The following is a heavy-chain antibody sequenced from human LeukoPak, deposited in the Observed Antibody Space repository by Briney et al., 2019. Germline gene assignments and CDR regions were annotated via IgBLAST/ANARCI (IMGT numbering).Heavy chain of an antibody. J-gene: IGHJ6*02. CDR2: IYPGDSDT. CDR3: ARLVDFWGALASTYYGMDV. D-gene: IGHD3-3*01. Sequence: GESLKISCKGSGYSFTSYWIGWVRQMPGKGLEWMGIIYPGDSDTRYSPSFQGQVTISADKSISTAYLQWSSLKASDTAMYYCARLVDFWGALASTYYGMDVWGQGTTVTVSS. CDR1: GYSFTSYW. V-gene: IGHV5-51*01.